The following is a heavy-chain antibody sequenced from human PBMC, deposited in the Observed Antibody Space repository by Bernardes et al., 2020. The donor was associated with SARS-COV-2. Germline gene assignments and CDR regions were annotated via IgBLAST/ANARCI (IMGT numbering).Heavy chain of an antibody. CDR1: GGSISVYY. J-gene: IGHJ4*02. V-gene: IGHV4-59*01. D-gene: IGHD1-26*01. Sequence: SETLSLTCTVSGGSISVYYWSWIRQPPGKGLEWIGHIHHTGTTSYNPSLESRVAISVDTSKNQLSLRLNSVTAADTAVYYCAREWSSFDHWGQGTLVTVSS. CDR2: IHHTGTT. CDR3: AREWSSFDH.